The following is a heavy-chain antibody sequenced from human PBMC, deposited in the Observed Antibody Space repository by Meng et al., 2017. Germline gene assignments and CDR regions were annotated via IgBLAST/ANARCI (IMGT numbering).Heavy chain of an antibody. CDR3: ARNYYDSSGYYEVQPILYGMDV. Sequence: ASVKVSCKASGYTFTGYYMHWVRQAPGQGLEWMGRINPNSGGTNYAQKFQGRVTMTRDTSISTAYMELSRLRSDDTAVYYCARNYYDSSGYYEVQPILYGMDVWGQGTTVTVSS. J-gene: IGHJ6*02. CDR1: GYTFTGYY. D-gene: IGHD3-22*01. V-gene: IGHV1-2*06. CDR2: INPNSGGT.